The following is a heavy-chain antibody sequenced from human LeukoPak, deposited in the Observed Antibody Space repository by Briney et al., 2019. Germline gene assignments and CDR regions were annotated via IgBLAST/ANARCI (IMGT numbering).Heavy chain of an antibody. J-gene: IGHJ6*03. V-gene: IGHV4-61*02. CDR3: ATARADYGDYNSYYYMDA. CDR2: LYTSGST. CDR1: GGSISSGSYC. D-gene: IGHD4-17*01. Sequence: KSSETLSLTCTVSGGSISSGSYCWSWIRQPAGKGLEWIGRLYTSGSTYYNPSLKSRVTISLDTSQHQFSLMLRSVTAADTAVYYCATARADYGDYNSYYYMDAWGKGTTVTVSS.